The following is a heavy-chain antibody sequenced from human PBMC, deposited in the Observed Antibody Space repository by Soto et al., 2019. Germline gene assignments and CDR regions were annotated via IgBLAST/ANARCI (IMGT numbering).Heavy chain of an antibody. CDR1: GGSITSSNW. J-gene: IGHJ4*02. V-gene: IGHV4-4*02. D-gene: IGHD6-25*01. CDR2: IYRSGST. CDR3: VRGGGGYENFDY. Sequence: SETLSLTCAVSGGSITSSNWWSWVRQPPGKGLEWIGEIYRSGSTSYNPSLESRVTISQDKSNNRFSLRLSSVTAADTAVYYCVRGGGGYENFDYWGQGTLVTVSS.